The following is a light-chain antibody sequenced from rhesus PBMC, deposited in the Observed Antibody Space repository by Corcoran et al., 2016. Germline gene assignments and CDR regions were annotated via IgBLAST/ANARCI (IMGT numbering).Light chain of an antibody. CDR1: QGIRNN. J-gene: IGKJ2*01. Sequence: DIQMTQSTSSLSASVGDRVTITCQASQGIRNNLAWYKQKPGKVPKILIYDASHLQSGVPSRFSGSGSGTDFNLTISSLQPEDFAAYYCQHGYSFGQGTKLDIK. CDR2: DAS. V-gene: IGKV1-38*01. CDR3: QHGYS.